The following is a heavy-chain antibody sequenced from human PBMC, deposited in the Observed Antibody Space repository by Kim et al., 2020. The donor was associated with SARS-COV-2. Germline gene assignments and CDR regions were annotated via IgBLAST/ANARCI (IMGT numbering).Heavy chain of an antibody. Sequence: GGSLRLSCAASGFTFSDYWMQWVRQAPGKGLVWVSHISSDGSSTDYADSVKGRFTISSDNDKTTMSLQMNRRRVENKDVDDCDSDSWGLNSWG. CDR1: GFTFSDYW. D-gene: IGHD3-16*01. J-gene: IGHJ5*01. CDR3: DSDSWGLNS. V-gene: IGHV3-74*01. CDR2: ISSDGSST.